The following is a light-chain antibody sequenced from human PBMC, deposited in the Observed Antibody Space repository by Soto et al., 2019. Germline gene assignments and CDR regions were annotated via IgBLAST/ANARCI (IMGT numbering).Light chain of an antibody. J-gene: IGKJ1*01. CDR1: QSISGT. CDR2: GES. Sequence: EIVMTQSPATLSVSPGGRATLSCRASQSISGTLAWYQQKPGQAPRLLIYGESTRATSFPARFSGSGSGTDLTLTISRLQSEDFAVYYCQQYNNWPWTCGQGTKVDIK. V-gene: IGKV3-15*01. CDR3: QQYNNWPWT.